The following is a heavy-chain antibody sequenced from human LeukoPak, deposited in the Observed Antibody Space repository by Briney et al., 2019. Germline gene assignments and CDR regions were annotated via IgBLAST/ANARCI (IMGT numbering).Heavy chain of an antibody. J-gene: IGHJ4*02. CDR3: AKIGVSSSYWDIDS. D-gene: IGHD1-26*01. CDR1: GYTFTDYF. CDR2: IDPRDGGT. Sequence: GASVKVSCKPSGYTFTDYFTHCVPQAPGQGLEWMGWIDPRDGGTKYAQKFQGRVTITRDTSISTAYMDLSSLRYDDTAIYYSAKIGVSSSYWDIDSWGQGTLVTVSS. V-gene: IGHV1-2*02.